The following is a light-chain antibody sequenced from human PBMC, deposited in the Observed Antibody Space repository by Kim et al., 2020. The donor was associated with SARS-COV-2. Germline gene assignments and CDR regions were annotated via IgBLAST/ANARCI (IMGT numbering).Light chain of an antibody. CDR2: DVS. CDR1: QSVSSY. V-gene: IGKV3-11*01. J-gene: IGKJ4*01. CDR3: QQRSDWPLT. Sequence: LSPGEGATLSCRASQSVSSYLAWYQQKPGQAPRLLIYDVSNRATGIPARFSGSGSGTDFTLTISSLEPEDFAVYYCQQRSDWPLTFGGGTKVDIK.